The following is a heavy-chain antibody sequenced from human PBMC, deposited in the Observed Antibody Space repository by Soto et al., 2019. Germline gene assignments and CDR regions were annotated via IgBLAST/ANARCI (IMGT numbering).Heavy chain of an antibody. Sequence: GGSLRLSCAASGFTFSSYWMSWVRQAPGKGLEWVANIKQDGSEKYYVDSVKGRFTISRDNAKNSLYLQMNSLRAEDTAVYYCARVRMVRGVIINDYYYYMDVWGKGTTVTVSS. V-gene: IGHV3-7*01. CDR1: GFTFSSYW. CDR3: ARVRMVRGVIINDYYYYMDV. D-gene: IGHD3-10*01. J-gene: IGHJ6*03. CDR2: IKQDGSEK.